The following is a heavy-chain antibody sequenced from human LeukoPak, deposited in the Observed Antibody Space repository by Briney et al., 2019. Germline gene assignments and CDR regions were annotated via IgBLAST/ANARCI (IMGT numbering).Heavy chain of an antibody. CDR2: FGAYNGNT. V-gene: IGHV1-18*01. J-gene: IGHJ6*03. Sequence: ASVKVSCKASGYTFTSSGISWVRQSPGHRREWMGWFGAYNGNTNYAQKLQGRVTMTTDTSTSTAYMELRSLRSDDTAVYYCAIVRGLLSAFMVRGSYYMDVWGKGTTVTVSS. D-gene: IGHD3-10*01. CDR1: GYTFTSSG. CDR3: AIVRGLLSAFMVRGSYYMDV.